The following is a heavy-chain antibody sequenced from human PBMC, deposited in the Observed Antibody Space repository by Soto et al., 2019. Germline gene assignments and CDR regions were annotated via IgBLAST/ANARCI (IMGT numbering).Heavy chain of an antibody. Sequence: PGGSLRLSCVASEFTFSGYEMNWVRQAPGKGLEWVSYISSSGITIYYTDSVKGRFTISRDNGKKSLYLQMNSLRAEDTAVYYCVRFGGAAAGPGDYWGQGTLVTAPQ. V-gene: IGHV3-48*03. CDR1: EFTFSGYE. CDR3: VRFGGAAAGPGDY. D-gene: IGHD6-13*01. CDR2: ISSSGITI. J-gene: IGHJ4*02.